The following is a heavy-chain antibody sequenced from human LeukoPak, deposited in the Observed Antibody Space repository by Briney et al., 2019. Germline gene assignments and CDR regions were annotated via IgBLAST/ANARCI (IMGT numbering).Heavy chain of an antibody. CDR1: GVTFSSYW. Sequence: GGSLRLSCAASGVTFSSYWMSWVRQAPGKGLEWVANIKEDGSEKYYVDSVKGRCTISRDNAKNSVYLQMNSLRAEDTAVYYCARGRFNYDSTGYSSFYYWGQGTLVTASS. CDR3: ARGRFNYDSTGYSSFYY. V-gene: IGHV3-7*01. CDR2: IKEDGSEK. J-gene: IGHJ4*02. D-gene: IGHD3-22*01.